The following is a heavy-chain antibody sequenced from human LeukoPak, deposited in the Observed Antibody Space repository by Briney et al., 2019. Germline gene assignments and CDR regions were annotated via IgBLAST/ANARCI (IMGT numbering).Heavy chain of an antibody. J-gene: IGHJ4*02. Sequence: GGSLRLSCAASGFTFSNAWMSWVRQAPGKGLEWVGRIKSKTDGGTTDYAAPGKGRFTISRDDSKNTLYLQMNSLKTEDTAVYYCTTSLTYYYDSSGYPFDYWGQGTLVTVSS. CDR1: GFTFSNAW. CDR2: IKSKTDGGTT. D-gene: IGHD3-22*01. CDR3: TTSLTYYYDSSGYPFDY. V-gene: IGHV3-15*01.